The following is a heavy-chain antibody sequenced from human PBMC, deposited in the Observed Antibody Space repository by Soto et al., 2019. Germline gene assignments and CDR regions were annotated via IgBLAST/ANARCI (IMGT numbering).Heavy chain of an antibody. D-gene: IGHD3-3*01. J-gene: IGHJ4*02. CDR2: ISGSGGST. CDR1: GFTFSSYA. CDR3: AKAWDFGVVTPYFDY. Sequence: GGSLRLSWAASGFTFSSYAMSWVRQPPGKGLKWVSAISGSGGSTYYADSVKGRFTISRDNSKNTLYLQMNSLRAEDTAVYYCAKAWDFGVVTPYFDYWGQGTLVTVSS. V-gene: IGHV3-23*01.